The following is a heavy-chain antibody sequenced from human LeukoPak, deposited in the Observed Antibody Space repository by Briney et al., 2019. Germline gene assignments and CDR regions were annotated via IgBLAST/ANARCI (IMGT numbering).Heavy chain of an antibody. CDR3: VRDPSYGSSWYYYMDV. V-gene: IGHV3-48*04. D-gene: IGHD6-13*01. CDR1: AFTFVRYA. Sequence: GGSLRLSCAASAFTFVRYAMNWVRQAPGKGLEWVSYISSSSFKIGYADSVKGRFTISRDNSKNSLYLQMDSLRVEDTAVYYCVRDPSYGSSWYYYMDVWGKGTTVTVSS. J-gene: IGHJ6*03. CDR2: ISSSSFKI.